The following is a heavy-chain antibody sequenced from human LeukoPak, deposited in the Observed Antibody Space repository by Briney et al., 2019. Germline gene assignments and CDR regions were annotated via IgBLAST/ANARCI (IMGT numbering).Heavy chain of an antibody. J-gene: IGHJ6*03. D-gene: IGHD3-22*01. Sequence: AGGSLRLSCAASGFTFSSYWMSWVRQAPGKGLEWVANIKQDGSEKYYVDSVKGRFTISRDNAKNSLYLQMNSLRAEDTAVYYCARDYSGRNYYDSSGHLYYYYYMDVWGKGTTVTVSS. CDR3: ARDYSGRNYYDSSGHLYYYYYMDV. V-gene: IGHV3-7*01. CDR1: GFTFSSYW. CDR2: IKQDGSEK.